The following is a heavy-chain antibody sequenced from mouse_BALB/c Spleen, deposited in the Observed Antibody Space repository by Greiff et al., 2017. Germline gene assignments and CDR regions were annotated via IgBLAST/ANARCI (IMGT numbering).Heavy chain of an antibody. CDR2: IHYSGST. CDR1: GYSITSGYS. V-gene: IGHV3-1*02. J-gene: IGHJ3*01. CDR3: ARIPTYYYGSSYDWFAY. Sequence: DVQLQESGPDLVKPSQSLSLTCTVTGYSITSGYSWHWIRQFPGNKLEWMGYIHYSGSTNYNPSLKSRISITRDTSKNQFFLQLNSVTTEDTATYYCARIPTYYYGSSYDWFAYWGQGTLVTVSA. D-gene: IGHD1-1*01.